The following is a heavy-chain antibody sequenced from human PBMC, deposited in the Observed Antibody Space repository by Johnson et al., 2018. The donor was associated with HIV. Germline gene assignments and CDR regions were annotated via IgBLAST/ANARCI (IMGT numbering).Heavy chain of an antibody. CDR1: GFTFSSYG. Sequence: VQLVESGGGLMQPGGSLRLSCVASGFTFSSYGMSWVRQAPGKGLEWVSVIYSGGSTYYADSVKGRFTISRDNSNNTLYLQMNSLRAEDTAVYYCARQTLRAFDIWGQGTMVTVSS. J-gene: IGHJ3*02. CDR2: IYSGGST. CDR3: ARQTLRAFDI. V-gene: IGHV3-66*04.